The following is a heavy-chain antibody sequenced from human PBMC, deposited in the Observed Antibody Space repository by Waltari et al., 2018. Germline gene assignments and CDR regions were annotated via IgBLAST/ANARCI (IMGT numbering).Heavy chain of an antibody. CDR2: IIPILGIA. Sequence: QVQLVQSGAEVKKPGSSVKVSCKASGGTFSSYAINWVRQAPGQGLEWMVGIIPILGIANYPRKFQGRVTITADKSTSTAYMELSSLRSEDTAVYYCASSKGIAAAVGGYWGQGTLVTVSS. V-gene: IGHV1-69*10. J-gene: IGHJ4*02. CDR3: ASSKGIAAAVGGY. D-gene: IGHD6-13*01. CDR1: GGTFSSYA.